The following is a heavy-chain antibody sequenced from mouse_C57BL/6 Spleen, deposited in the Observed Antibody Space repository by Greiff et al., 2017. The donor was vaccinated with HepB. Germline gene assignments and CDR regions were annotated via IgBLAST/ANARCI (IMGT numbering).Heavy chain of an antibody. CDR2: IYPGSGST. CDR1: GYTFTSYW. D-gene: IGHD3-2*01. V-gene: IGHV1-55*01. J-gene: IGHJ3*01. Sequence: VQLQQPGAELVKPGASVKMSCKASGYTFTSYWITWVKQRPGQGLEWIGDIYPGSGSTNYNEKFKSKATLTVDTSSSTAYMQLSSLTSEDSAVYYCARSRQLGLLWFAYWGQGTLVTVSA. CDR3: ARSRQLGLLWFAY.